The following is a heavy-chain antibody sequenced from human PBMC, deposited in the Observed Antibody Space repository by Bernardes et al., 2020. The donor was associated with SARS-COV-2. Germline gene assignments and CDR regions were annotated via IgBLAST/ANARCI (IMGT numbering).Heavy chain of an antibody. Sequence: SETLSLTCTVSRGSINSYYWSWIRQPPGKGLEWIVNIYFIGRTNSNPSFMSRVTISVDTSNNQLSLTLSSVTAADTAVYYCARLGFCSGGDCYSPYYYYGMDVWGQGTTVTVSS. CDR1: RGSINSYY. CDR2: IYFIGRT. D-gene: IGHD2-15*01. J-gene: IGHJ6*01. CDR3: ARLGFCSGGDCYSPYYYYGMDV. V-gene: IGHV4-59*08.